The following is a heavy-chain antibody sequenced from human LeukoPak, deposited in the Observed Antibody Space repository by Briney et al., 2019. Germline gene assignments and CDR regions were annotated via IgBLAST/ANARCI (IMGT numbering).Heavy chain of an antibody. CDR1: GGTFSSYA. V-gene: IGHV1-69*05. D-gene: IGHD6-6*01. CDR3: ARGTEYSSYYYYYYMDV. CDR2: IIPIFGTV. J-gene: IGHJ6*03. Sequence: SVKVSCKASGGTFSSYAISWVRQAPGQGLEWMGGIIPIFGTVNYAQKFQGRVTITTDESTSTAYMELSSLRSEDTAVYYCARGTEYSSYYYYYYMDVWGKGTTVTVSS.